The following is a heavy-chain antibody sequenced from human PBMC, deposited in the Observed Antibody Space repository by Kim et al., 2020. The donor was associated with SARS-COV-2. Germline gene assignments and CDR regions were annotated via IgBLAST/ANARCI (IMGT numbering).Heavy chain of an antibody. D-gene: IGHD5-12*01. Sequence: GGSLRLSCAASGFTFSSYGMHWVRQAPGKGLEWVAVISYDGSNKYYADSVKGRFTISRDNSKNTLYLQMNSLRAEDTAVYYCAKALLSGYDLYYWGQGTLVTLSS. CDR3: AKALLSGYDLYY. V-gene: IGHV3-30*18. CDR2: ISYDGSNK. CDR1: GFTFSSYG. J-gene: IGHJ4*02.